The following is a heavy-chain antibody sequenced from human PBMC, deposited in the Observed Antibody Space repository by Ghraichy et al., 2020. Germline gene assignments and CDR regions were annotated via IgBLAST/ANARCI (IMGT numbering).Heavy chain of an antibody. J-gene: IGHJ5*02. V-gene: IGHV4-30-4*01. D-gene: IGHD3-22*01. CDR1: GGSISSGDYY. Sequence: SQTLSLTCTVSGGSISSGDYYWSWIRQPPGKGLEWIGYIYYSGSTYYNPSLKSRVTISVDTSKNQFSLKLSSVTAADTAVYYCARMYYYDSSGYYPHNWFDPWGQGTLVTVSS. CDR2: IYYSGST. CDR3: ARMYYYDSSGYYPHNWFDP.